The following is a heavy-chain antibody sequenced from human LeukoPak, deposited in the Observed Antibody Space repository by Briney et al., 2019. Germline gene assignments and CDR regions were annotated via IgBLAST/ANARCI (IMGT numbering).Heavy chain of an antibody. CDR2: IYYSGST. D-gene: IGHD6-19*01. J-gene: IGHJ5*02. V-gene: IGHV4-59*01. CDR3: ARDRKQWLRGPFDP. CDR1: GGSISSYY. Sequence: SETLSLTCTVSGGSISSYYWSWIRQPPGKGLEWIGYIYYSGSTNYNPSLKSRVTISLDTSKNQFSLKLRSLTPADTAGYYCARDRKQWLRGPFDPWGQGTLVTVSS.